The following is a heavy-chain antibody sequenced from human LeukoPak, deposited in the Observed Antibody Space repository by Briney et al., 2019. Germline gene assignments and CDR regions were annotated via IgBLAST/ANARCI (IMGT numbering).Heavy chain of an antibody. D-gene: IGHD5-18*01. CDR1: GFTFSSYA. CDR3: ARDHAMTRYSYGRYFDY. CDR2: ISGSGGST. V-gene: IGHV3-23*01. Sequence: GGSLRLSCAASGFTFSSYAMSWVRQAPGKGLEWVSAISGSGGSTYYADSVKGRFTISRDNSKNTLYLQMNSLRAEDTAVYYCARDHAMTRYSYGRYFDYWGQGTLLTVSS. J-gene: IGHJ4*02.